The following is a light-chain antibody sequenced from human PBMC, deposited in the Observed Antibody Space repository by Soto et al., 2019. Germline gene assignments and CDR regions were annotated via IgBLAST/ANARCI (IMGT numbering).Light chain of an antibody. Sequence: DIQLTQSPSFLSASLGDRVTITCRASQGISSYFSWHQQKQGKAPNLLIYGISTWESVVPSRFSGSGSGTDFPLTISSLQPEVFATYCCQQLNSYPHTFGQGTELEIK. CDR3: QQLNSYPHT. CDR2: GIS. CDR1: QGISSY. J-gene: IGKJ2*01. V-gene: IGKV1-9*01.